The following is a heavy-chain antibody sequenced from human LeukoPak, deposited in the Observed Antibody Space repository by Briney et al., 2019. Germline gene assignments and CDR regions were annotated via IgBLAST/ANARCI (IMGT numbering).Heavy chain of an antibody. Sequence: GGSLRLSCADSGFTFSSYSMNWVRQAPGKGLEWVSSISSSSSYIYYADSVKGRFTISRDNAKNSLYLQMNSLRAEDTAVYYCASLPYDSSGYSPYWGQGTLVTVSS. CDR3: ASLPYDSSGYSPY. J-gene: IGHJ4*02. D-gene: IGHD3-22*01. CDR1: GFTFSSYS. V-gene: IGHV3-21*01. CDR2: ISSSSSYI.